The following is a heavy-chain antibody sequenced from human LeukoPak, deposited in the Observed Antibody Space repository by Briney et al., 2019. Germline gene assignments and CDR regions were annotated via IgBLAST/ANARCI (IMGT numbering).Heavy chain of an antibody. Sequence: ASVKVSCKVSGYTLTELSMHWVRQAPGKGLEWMGGFDPEDGETIYAQKFQGRVTMTEDTSTDTAYMELSSLRSEDTAVYYCATDPITIFGVVTSGAFDIWGQGTMVTVSS. CDR1: GYTLTELS. D-gene: IGHD3-3*01. V-gene: IGHV1-24*01. J-gene: IGHJ3*02. CDR3: ATDPITIFGVVTSGAFDI. CDR2: FDPEDGET.